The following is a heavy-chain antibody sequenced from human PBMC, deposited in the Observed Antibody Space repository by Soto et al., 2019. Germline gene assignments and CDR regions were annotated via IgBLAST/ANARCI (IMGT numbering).Heavy chain of an antibody. Sequence: SETLSLTCTVSGDSISDYYWSWIRQPPGKGLEWIGYIIYSGSAHYNPSLKSRVTIEVDTSKNQFSLKLRSVTAADTAVYYCARDHWRKYDNSWRYYGLAVWGQGTTVTVSS. CDR3: ARDHWRKYDNSWRYYGLAV. CDR2: IIYSGSA. D-gene: IGHD2-15*01. J-gene: IGHJ6*02. CDR1: GDSISDYY. V-gene: IGHV4-59*01.